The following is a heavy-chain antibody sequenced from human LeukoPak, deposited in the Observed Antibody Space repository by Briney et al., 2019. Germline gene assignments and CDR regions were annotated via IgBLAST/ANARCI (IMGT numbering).Heavy chain of an antibody. Sequence: PSQTLSLTCTVSGGSISSGGYYWRWIRQHPGKGLEWIVYIYYSGSTYYNPSLKSRVTISVDTSKNQFSLKLSSVTAADTAVYYCARGDELGYYDSSGSGLDYWGRGTLVTVSS. CDR1: GGSISSGGYY. CDR3: ARGDELGYYDSSGSGLDY. V-gene: IGHV4-31*03. CDR2: IYYSGST. D-gene: IGHD3-22*01. J-gene: IGHJ4*02.